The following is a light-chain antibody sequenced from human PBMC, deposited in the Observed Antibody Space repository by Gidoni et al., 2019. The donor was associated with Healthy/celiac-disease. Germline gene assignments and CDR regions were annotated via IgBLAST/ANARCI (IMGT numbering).Light chain of an antibody. J-gene: IGKJ1*01. CDR1: QSISSY. CDR3: QQSYSTPQT. Sequence: DIQMTQSPSSLSASVGDRVTITCRASQSISSYLNWYQQKPGKAPKLLSYASSSLQSGVPSRYSGSCSATDFTLTISSLQPEDFATYYCQQSYSTPQTFXQXTKVEIK. CDR2: ASS. V-gene: IGKV1-39*01.